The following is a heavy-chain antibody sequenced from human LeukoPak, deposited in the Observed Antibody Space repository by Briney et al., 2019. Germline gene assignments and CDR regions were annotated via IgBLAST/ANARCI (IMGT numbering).Heavy chain of an antibody. CDR2: ITIDLSII. Sequence: GGSLRLSCAVSGFSLSTYSMNWVRQAPGKGLEWISHITIDLSIIDYADSVKGRFTISRDKAKNSLYLQMNSLRAEDTAVYYCVRDKDWAFDYWGQGTLIAVYS. V-gene: IGHV3-48*01. CDR3: VRDKDWAFDY. CDR1: GFSLSTYS. J-gene: IGHJ4*02. D-gene: IGHD3-9*01.